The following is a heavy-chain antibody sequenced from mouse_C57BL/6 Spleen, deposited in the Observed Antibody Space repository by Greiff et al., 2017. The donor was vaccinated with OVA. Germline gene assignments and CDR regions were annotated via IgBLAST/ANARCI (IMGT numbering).Heavy chain of an antibody. CDR3: AMDQRTGTVAWFAY. V-gene: IGHV5-4*01. D-gene: IGHD4-1*01. J-gene: IGHJ3*01. CDR1: GFTFSSYA. CDR2: ISDGGSYT. Sequence: EVQGVESGGGLVKPGGSLKLSCAASGFTFSSYAMSWVRQTPEKRLEWVATISDGGSYTYYPDNVKGRFTISRDNAKNNLYLQMSHLKSEDTAMYYCAMDQRTGTVAWFAYWGQGTLVTVSA.